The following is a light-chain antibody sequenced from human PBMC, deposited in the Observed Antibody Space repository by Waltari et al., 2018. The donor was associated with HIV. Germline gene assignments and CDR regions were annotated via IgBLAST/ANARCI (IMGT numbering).Light chain of an antibody. Sequence: GSPGQSITISCTGSSNDDGGYNYVSWYPQHPGKAPRLMIYDFSTRPSGVSDRVSGSKSGDTASLTISGLQPEDEADYYCESYTSTSVWVFGGGTRLTVL. J-gene: IGLJ3*02. CDR1: SNDDGGYNY. V-gene: IGLV2-14*03. CDR2: DFS. CDR3: ESYTSTSVWV.